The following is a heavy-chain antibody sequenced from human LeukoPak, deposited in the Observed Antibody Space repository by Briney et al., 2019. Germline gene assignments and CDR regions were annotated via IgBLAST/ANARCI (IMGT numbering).Heavy chain of an antibody. CDR1: GYTFTGYY. CDR3: ARGVPGYGDYSWWFDP. J-gene: IGHJ5*02. V-gene: IGHV1-2*02. Sequence: ASVKVSCKASGYTFTGYYMHWVRQAPGQGLEWMGWINPNSGGTNYAQKFQGRVTMTRDTSISTAYMELSRLRSDDTAVYYCARGVPGYGDYSWWFDPWGQGTLVTVSS. D-gene: IGHD4-17*01. CDR2: INPNSGGT.